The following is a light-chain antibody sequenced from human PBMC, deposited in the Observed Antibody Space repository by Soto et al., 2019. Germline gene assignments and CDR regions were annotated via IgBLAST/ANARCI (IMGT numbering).Light chain of an antibody. Sequence: EIVLTQSPGTLSLSPGERATLSCRAIQSVSNNYLAWYQQKPGQAPRLLIYDASNRATGIPARFSGSGSETDFTLTISSLEPEDFAVYYCQQRSNWPPITFGQGTRLETK. CDR1: QSVSNNY. V-gene: IGKV3-11*01. J-gene: IGKJ5*01. CDR2: DAS. CDR3: QQRSNWPPIT.